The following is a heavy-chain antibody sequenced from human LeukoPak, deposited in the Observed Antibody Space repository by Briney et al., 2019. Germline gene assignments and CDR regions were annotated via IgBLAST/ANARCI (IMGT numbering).Heavy chain of an antibody. CDR3: ARGPFVVVPAAMRWFDP. J-gene: IGHJ5*02. D-gene: IGHD2-2*01. Sequence: SVKVSCKASGGTFSSYAISWVRQAPGQGLEWRGRIIPIFGIANYAQKFQGRVTITADKSTSTAYMELSSLRSEDTAVYYCARGPFVVVPAAMRWFDPWGQGTLVTVSS. CDR1: GGTFSSYA. V-gene: IGHV1-69*04. CDR2: IIPIFGIA.